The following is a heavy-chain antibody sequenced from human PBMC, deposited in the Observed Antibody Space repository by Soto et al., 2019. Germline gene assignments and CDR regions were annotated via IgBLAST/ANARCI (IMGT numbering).Heavy chain of an antibody. CDR3: ASPKIAFYNWFDP. CDR2: IYYSGST. J-gene: IGHJ5*02. CDR1: GGSISSYY. Sequence: SETLSLTCTVSGGSISSYYWSWIRQPPGKGLEWIGYIYYSGSTNYNPSLKSRVTISVDTSKNQFSLKLTSVTAADTAVYYCASPKIAFYNWFDPWGQGTLVTVSS. D-gene: IGHD3-3*02. V-gene: IGHV4-59*08.